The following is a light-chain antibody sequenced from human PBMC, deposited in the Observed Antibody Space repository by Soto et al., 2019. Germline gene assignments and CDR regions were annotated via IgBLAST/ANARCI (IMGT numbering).Light chain of an antibody. CDR1: QYIGRY. Sequence: DTQMPQSPSSLSASVGDRVTITSRAGQYIGRYLNWYQQKPGKAPKLLIYAASSLHSGVPSRFSGSGSGTDFTLTISSLQPEDFATYSCQQTYRIPLTFGGGTKVDIK. V-gene: IGKV1-39*01. CDR2: AAS. CDR3: QQTYRIPLT. J-gene: IGKJ4*01.